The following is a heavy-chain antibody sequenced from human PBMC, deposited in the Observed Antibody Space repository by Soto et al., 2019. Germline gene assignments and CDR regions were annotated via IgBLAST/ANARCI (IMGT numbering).Heavy chain of an antibody. Sequence: ASVKVSCKASGYTFTTYGINWVRQAPGQGLEWMGWVNPYNGDTTYAQKFQGRVTMTTDTSTRTAYMELRSLRSDDTAVYYCAREVGHMDVWGQGTTVTVSS. CDR1: GYTFTTYG. V-gene: IGHV1-18*04. CDR3: AREVGHMDV. CDR2: VNPYNGDT. J-gene: IGHJ6*02. D-gene: IGHD2-2*01.